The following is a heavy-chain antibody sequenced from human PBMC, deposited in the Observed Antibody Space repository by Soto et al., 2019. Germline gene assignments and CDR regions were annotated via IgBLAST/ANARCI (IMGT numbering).Heavy chain of an antibody. V-gene: IGHV3-7*03. CDR1: GFGFSMYS. CDR2: IPQEGVDG. CDR3: ARYHWILPSHDIYYGSDV. D-gene: IGHD1-20*01. Sequence: GGSLRVSCEVSGFGFSMYSMSWVRQTPGKGLEWVAKIPQEGVDGHYADSVKGRFTISRDNGKNSLYLQMNNLRAEDTAVYYCARYHWILPSHDIYYGSDVWGRGSTVTVSS. J-gene: IGHJ6*02.